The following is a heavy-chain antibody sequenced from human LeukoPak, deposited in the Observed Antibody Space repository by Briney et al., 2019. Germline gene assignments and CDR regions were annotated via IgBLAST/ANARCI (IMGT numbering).Heavy chain of an antibody. CDR3: ARGRIAKIVVVHSFSYGMDV. V-gene: IGHV4-34*01. Sequence: PSETLSLTCTVYGGSFTDYIWTWIRQSPGPGLERMGEINDYTGDTNYNPSLNSRVSISLEKSKNQFSLELRSVTAADTAVYYCARGRIAKIVVVHSFSYGMDVWGQGTTVTVSS. CDR2: INDYTGDT. D-gene: IGHD3-22*01. CDR1: GGSFTDYI. J-gene: IGHJ6*02.